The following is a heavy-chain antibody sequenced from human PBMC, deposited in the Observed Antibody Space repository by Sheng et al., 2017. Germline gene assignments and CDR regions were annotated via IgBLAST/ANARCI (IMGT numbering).Heavy chain of an antibody. D-gene: IGHD2-8*01. V-gene: IGHV3-30*18. CDR2: ISYDGSNK. Sequence: QVQLVESGGGVVQPGRSLRLSCAASGFTFSSYGMHWVRQAPGKGLEWVAVISYDGSNKYYADSVKGRFTISRDNSKNTLYLQMNSLRAEDTAVYYCAKDSGSRMDGPDYWGQGTLVTVSS. J-gene: IGHJ4*02. CDR3: AKDSGSRMDGPDY. CDR1: GFTFSSYG.